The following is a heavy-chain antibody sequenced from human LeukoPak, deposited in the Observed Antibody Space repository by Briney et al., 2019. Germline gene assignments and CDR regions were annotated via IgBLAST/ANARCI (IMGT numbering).Heavy chain of an antibody. J-gene: IGHJ4*02. CDR1: GFSFSSYG. CDR2: IWSDGGNK. D-gene: IGHD6-19*01. Sequence: GGSLRLSCAASGFSFSSYGMHWVRQAPGKGLEWVAVIWSDGGNKYYPDSVKGRFTISRDNSKNTLYLQAYSLRAEDTAVYYCARDSSGSGGAFQYWGQGTPVTVSS. CDR3: ARDSSGSGGAFQY. V-gene: IGHV3-33*01.